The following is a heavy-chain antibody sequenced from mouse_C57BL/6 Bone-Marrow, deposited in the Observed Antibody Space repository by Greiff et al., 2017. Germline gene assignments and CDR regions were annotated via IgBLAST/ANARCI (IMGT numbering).Heavy chain of an antibody. CDR1: EYEFPSPD. J-gene: IGHJ2*01. CDR2: INSDGGSP. Sequence: EVQVVESGGGLVQPGESLKLSCESNEYEFPSPDMSWVRTTPEQRLELVAAINSDGGSPYYPDTMARRFIISRDNTKKTLYLQMSSLRAEDTALYDCTRRPTIGDYWGQGTTLTVSS. V-gene: IGHV5-2*01. CDR3: TRRPTIGDY. D-gene: IGHD2-14*01.